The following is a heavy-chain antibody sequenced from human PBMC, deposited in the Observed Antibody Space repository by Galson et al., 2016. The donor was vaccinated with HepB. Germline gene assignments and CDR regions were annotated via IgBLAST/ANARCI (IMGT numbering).Heavy chain of an antibody. Sequence: QSGAEVKTSGESLKISCRGSGYTLDSYWIGWVRQMPGKGLEWMALIYPGDFDIRYSPSFQGQVTISVDKSIRTAYLQWNSLTASVTAMYYCARSLTGSYDFWGAIYNYYAMDFWGQGTTVTV. CDR2: IYPGDFDI. CDR1: GYTLDSYW. D-gene: IGHD3-3*01. CDR3: ARSLTGSYDFWGAIYNYYAMDF. J-gene: IGHJ6*02. V-gene: IGHV5-51*01.